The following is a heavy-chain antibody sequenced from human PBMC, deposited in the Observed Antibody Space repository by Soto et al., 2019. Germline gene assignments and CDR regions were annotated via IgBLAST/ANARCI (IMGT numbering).Heavy chain of an antibody. V-gene: IGHV5-51*01. CDR3: ASHTAAAGYYYGMDV. Sequence: GESLKISCKGSGYSFTSYWIGWVRQMPGKGLEWMGIIYPGDSDTRYSPSFQGQVTISADKSISTAYLQWSSLKASDTAMYYCASHTAAAGYYYGMDVWGQGTTVTVSS. CDR2: IYPGDSDT. J-gene: IGHJ6*02. D-gene: IGHD6-13*01. CDR1: GYSFTSYW.